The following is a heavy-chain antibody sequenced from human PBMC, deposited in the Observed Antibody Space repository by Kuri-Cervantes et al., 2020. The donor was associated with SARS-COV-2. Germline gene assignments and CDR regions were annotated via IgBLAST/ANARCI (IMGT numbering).Heavy chain of an antibody. J-gene: IGHJ3*01. D-gene: IGHD4-17*01. CDR1: GFTFSRYA. V-gene: IGHV3-23*01. CDR3: AKDPNGDYVGAFDF. CDR2: IRDGGYTT. Sequence: GESLKISCAPSGFTFSRYAMIWVRQAPGKGLEWISAIRDGGYTTYYADSVKGRFTISRDNFKNTLYLQMNILRAEDTAVYYCAKDPNGDYVGAFDFWGQGTLVTVSS.